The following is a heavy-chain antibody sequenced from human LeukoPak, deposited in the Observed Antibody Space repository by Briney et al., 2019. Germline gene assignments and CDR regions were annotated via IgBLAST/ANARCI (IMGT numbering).Heavy chain of an antibody. CDR2: IYPGDSDT. D-gene: IGHD4-23*01. J-gene: IGHJ4*02. CDR3: ARHYSGHAGPFDF. V-gene: IGHV5-51*01. CDR1: GYSFNTYW. Sequence: GESLKISCKASGYSFNTYWIGWVRQMPGKGLEWMGIIYPGDSDTRYSPSFQGQVTISADKSITTAYLQWSSLKASDTAMYYCARHYSGHAGPFDFWGQGTLVTVSS.